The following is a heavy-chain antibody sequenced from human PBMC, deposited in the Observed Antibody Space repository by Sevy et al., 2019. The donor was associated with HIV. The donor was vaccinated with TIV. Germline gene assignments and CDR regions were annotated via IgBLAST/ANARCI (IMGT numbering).Heavy chain of an antibody. CDR2: SYYRSTWHK. CDR1: GDSVSRNGAA. V-gene: IGHV6-1*01. Sequence: SQTLSLTCVISGDSVSRNGAAWNWIRQSPSRGIEWLGRSYYRSTWHKDYAISVKSRLTITPDTSKNQFFLQLNSVTPEDTAMYYCARAVAGVYYFDYWGQGTLVTVSS. D-gene: IGHD6-19*01. CDR3: ARAVAGVYYFDY. J-gene: IGHJ4*02.